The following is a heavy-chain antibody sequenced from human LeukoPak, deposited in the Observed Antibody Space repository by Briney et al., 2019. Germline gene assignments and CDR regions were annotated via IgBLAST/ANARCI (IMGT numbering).Heavy chain of an antibody. D-gene: IGHD1-1*01. V-gene: IGHV4-39*01. CDR1: GGSIGSSSYY. Sequence: PSETLSLTCTVSGGSIGSSSYYWGWIRQPPGKGLEWIGSIYYSGSTYYNPSLKSRVTISVDTSKNQFSLKLSSVTAADTAVYYCARQMETYNWFDPWGQGTLVTVSS. CDR2: IYYSGST. CDR3: ARQMETYNWFDP. J-gene: IGHJ5*02.